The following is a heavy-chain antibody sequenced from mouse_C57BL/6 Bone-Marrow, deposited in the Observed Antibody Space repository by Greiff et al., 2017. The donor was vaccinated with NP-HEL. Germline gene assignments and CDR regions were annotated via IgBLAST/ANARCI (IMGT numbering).Heavy chain of an antibody. V-gene: IGHV2-9-1*01. Sequence: VQLQQSGPGLVAPSPSLSITCTVSGFSFTSYAISWVRQPPGQGLEWLGVIWTGGGTNYNSALNTRLSISKDNFKSQVFVKMNSLQTDDTARYYCARDAYWGQGTLVTVSA. J-gene: IGHJ3*01. CDR3: ARDAY. CDR1: GFSFTSYA. CDR2: IWTGGGT.